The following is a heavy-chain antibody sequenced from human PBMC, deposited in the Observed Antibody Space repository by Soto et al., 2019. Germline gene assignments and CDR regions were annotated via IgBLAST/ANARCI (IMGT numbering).Heavy chain of an antibody. J-gene: IGHJ4*02. D-gene: IGHD2-8*01. CDR2: MSGLGGST. Sequence: EVQLLESGGGLVQPGGSLRLSCTASGFIFSAYSMSWVRQAPGKGLEWVSGMSGLGGSTYYADSVKGRFTISRDNSKNTLYLQMHSLRADDTAVYYCAKSNGATWQQYFFDYWGQGTLLTVSS. CDR3: AKSNGATWQQYFFDY. V-gene: IGHV3-23*01. CDR1: GFIFSAYS.